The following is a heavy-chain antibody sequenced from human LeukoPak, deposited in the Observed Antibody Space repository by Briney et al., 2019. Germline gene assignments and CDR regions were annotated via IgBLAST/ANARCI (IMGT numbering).Heavy chain of an antibody. CDR2: IIPIFGTA. Sequence: SVKVSCKASGGTFSSYAISWVRQAPGQGLEWMGGIIPIFGTANYARKFQGRVTITTDESTSTAYMELSSLRSEDTAVYYCARDLSGYNPKAFDIWGQGTMVTVSS. V-gene: IGHV1-69*05. D-gene: IGHD5-12*01. CDR1: GGTFSSYA. J-gene: IGHJ3*02. CDR3: ARDLSGYNPKAFDI.